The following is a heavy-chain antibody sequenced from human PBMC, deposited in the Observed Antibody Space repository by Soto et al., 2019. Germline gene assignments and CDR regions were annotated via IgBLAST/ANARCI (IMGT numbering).Heavy chain of an antibody. CDR3: ARDPFKRGGAFDI. V-gene: IGHV1-69*01. Sequence: QVQLVQSGAEVKKPGSSVKVSCKASGGTFSSYAISWVRQAPGQGLEWMGGIIPIFGTATYAQKFQGRVRITADDSTSTAYMELSSLRTDDTAVDYCARDPFKRGGAFDIWGQGTMVTVSS. CDR2: IIPIFGTA. D-gene: IGHD3-10*01. CDR1: GGTFSSYA. J-gene: IGHJ3*02.